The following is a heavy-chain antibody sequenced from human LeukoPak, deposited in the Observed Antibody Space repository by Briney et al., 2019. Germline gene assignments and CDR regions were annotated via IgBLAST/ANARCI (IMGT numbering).Heavy chain of an antibody. V-gene: IGHV3-30*03. CDR2: ISYDGSNK. CDR3: ARDQWIQLWLPNFDY. CDR1: GFTFSSYG. D-gene: IGHD5-18*01. J-gene: IGHJ4*02. Sequence: GGSLRLSCAASGFTFSSYGMHWVRQAPGKGLEWVAVISYDGSNKYYADSVKGRFTISRDNSKNTLYLQMNSLRAEDTAVYYCARDQWIQLWLPNFDYWGQGTLVTVSS.